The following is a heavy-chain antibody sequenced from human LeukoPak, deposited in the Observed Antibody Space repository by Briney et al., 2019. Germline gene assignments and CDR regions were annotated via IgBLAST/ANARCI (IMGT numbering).Heavy chain of an antibody. CDR1: GFTFDDYG. CDR3: ARDISVRGVMGRYYYYMDV. Sequence: GGSLRLSCAASGFTFDDYGMSWVRQAPGKGLEWVSGINWNGGSTGYADSVKGRFTISRDNAKNSLYLQMNSLRAEDTALYHCARDISVRGVMGRYYYYMDVWGKGTTVTISS. D-gene: IGHD3-10*01. CDR2: INWNGGST. J-gene: IGHJ6*03. V-gene: IGHV3-20*01.